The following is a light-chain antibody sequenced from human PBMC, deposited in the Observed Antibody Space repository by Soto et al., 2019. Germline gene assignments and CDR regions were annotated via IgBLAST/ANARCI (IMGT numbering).Light chain of an antibody. V-gene: IGKV3-20*01. CDR2: AAS. J-gene: IGKJ1*01. Sequence: EIVLTHSPGTLSLSPGERATLSCRASQSVTTSFLAWYQQKPGQAPRLLIYAASSRATGIPDRFSGSGSGTDFTLTISRLEPEDFAAYYCQHYGRSPTFGQGTKVEIK. CDR3: QHYGRSPT. CDR1: QSVTTSF.